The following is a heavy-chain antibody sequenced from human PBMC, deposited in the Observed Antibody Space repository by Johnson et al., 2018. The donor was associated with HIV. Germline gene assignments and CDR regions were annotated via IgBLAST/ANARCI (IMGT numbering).Heavy chain of an antibody. J-gene: IGHJ3*02. Sequence: QVQLVESGGGLLQPGGSLRLSCTASGFTFSSYEMNWVRQAPGKGLEWVAFIRYDESNKYYADSLKGRFTISRDNSKNTLYLQMNSLRAEDTAVYYCANPTGSDAFDIWGQGTMVTVSS. CDR2: IRYDESNK. V-gene: IGHV3-30*02. CDR3: ANPTGSDAFDI. CDR1: GFTFSSYE. D-gene: IGHD1-1*01.